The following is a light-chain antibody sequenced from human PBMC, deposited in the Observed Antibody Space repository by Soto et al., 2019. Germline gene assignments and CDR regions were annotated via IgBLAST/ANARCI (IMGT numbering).Light chain of an antibody. Sequence: EIVMTQSPATLSVSPGERATLSCRASQSVNSRLAWYQQKPGQTPRLLIYDASNRATGIPNRFSGSGSGTDFTLTISRLEPEDSAVYYCQKRNIWPPVTFGQGTRLEIK. CDR2: DAS. CDR1: QSVNSR. CDR3: QKRNIWPPVT. V-gene: IGKV3-15*01. J-gene: IGKJ5*01.